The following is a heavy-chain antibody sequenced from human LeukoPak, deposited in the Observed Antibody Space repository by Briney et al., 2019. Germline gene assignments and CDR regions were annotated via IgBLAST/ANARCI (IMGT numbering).Heavy chain of an antibody. CDR2: IYPGDSDT. V-gene: IGHV5-51*01. Sequence: GESLNISCKGSGYSFTSYWIGWVRQMPGKGLEWMGNIYPGDSDTRNSPSCQGQVTHSADKSISTAYLQSSSLKASDTAMYYCGRLEGTVVTPDYWGQGTLVTVSS. D-gene: IGHD4-23*01. J-gene: IGHJ4*02. CDR3: GRLEGTVVTPDY. CDR1: GYSFTSYW.